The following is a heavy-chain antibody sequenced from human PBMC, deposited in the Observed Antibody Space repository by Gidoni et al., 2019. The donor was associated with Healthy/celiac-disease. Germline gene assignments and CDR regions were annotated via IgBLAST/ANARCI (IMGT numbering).Heavy chain of an antibody. D-gene: IGHD6-13*01. CDR1: GFPFSSYG. J-gene: IGHJ4*02. CDR2: ISYDGSNK. CDR3: AKDNGYSSSWQYFDY. V-gene: IGHV3-30*18. Sequence: QVQLVESGGGVVQPGRSLRLSCAASGFPFSSYGMHWVRQAPGKGLEWVAVISYDGSNKYYADSVKGRFTISRDNSKNTLYLQMNSLRAEDTAVYYCAKDNGYSSSWQYFDYWGQGTLVTVSS.